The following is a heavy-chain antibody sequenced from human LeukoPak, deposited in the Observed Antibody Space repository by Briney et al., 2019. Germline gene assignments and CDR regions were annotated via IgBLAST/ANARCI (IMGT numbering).Heavy chain of an antibody. V-gene: IGHV6-1*01. Sequence: SQTLSLTCAISGDSVSSNSAAWNWIRQSPSRGLEWLGRTYYRSKWYNDYAVSVKSRITINPDTSKNQFSLQLNSVTPEDTAVYYCARDPVAGSGFGRDWFDPWGQGTLVTVSS. CDR3: ARDPVAGSGFGRDWFDP. CDR2: TYYRSKWYN. J-gene: IGHJ5*02. D-gene: IGHD6-19*01. CDR1: GDSVSSNSAA.